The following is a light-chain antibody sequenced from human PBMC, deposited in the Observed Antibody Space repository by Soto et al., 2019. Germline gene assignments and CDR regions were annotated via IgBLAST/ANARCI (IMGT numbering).Light chain of an antibody. CDR2: TAS. J-gene: IGKJ1*01. CDR3: QQYDSYPWT. Sequence: DIQLTQSPSFLSASVGDRVTITCRASQGISNYLAWYQQKPGKAPKLLIYTASTLQSGVPSRFSGSASGTEFTLSITPLQPDDFATYYCQQYDSYPWTFGQGTKVDIK. CDR1: QGISNY. V-gene: IGKV1-9*01.